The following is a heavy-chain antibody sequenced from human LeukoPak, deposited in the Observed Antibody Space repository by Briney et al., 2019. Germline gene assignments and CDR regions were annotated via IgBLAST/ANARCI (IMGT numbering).Heavy chain of an antibody. Sequence: GGSLRLSCAPSGFTFSSLWMSGVGQAPGKGREWVAHIKRDASEKYYVDSVNGPFTISRDTAKTSLYLQMNSLRAEDTAVYYCARKAYGLDVWGKGTTVTVSS. V-gene: IGHV3-7*03. CDR3: ARKAYGLDV. CDR2: IKRDASEK. J-gene: IGHJ6*04. CDR1: GFTFSSLW.